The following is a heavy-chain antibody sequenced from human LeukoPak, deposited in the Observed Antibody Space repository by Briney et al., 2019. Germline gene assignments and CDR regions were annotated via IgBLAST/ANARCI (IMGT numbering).Heavy chain of an antibody. V-gene: IGHV7-4-1*02. CDR2: INTNTGNP. CDR3: ARESYYYDSSGYYSPFFDY. D-gene: IGHD3-22*01. CDR1: GYTFTGYY. Sequence: ASVKVSCKASGYTFTGYYMHWVRQAPGQGLEWMGWINTNTGNPTYAQGFTGRFVFSLDTSVSTAYLQISSLKAEDTAVYYCARESYYYDSSGYYSPFFDYWGQGTLVTVSS. J-gene: IGHJ4*02.